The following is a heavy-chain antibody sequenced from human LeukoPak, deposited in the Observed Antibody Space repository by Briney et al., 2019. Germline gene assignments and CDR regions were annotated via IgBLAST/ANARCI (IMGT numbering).Heavy chain of an antibody. D-gene: IGHD3-10*01. V-gene: IGHV1-3*01. Sequence: GASVKVSCKASGYTFTSYAMHWVRQAPGQRLEWMGWINAGNGNTKYSQKFQGRITITRDTSASTAYMELSSLRSEDTAVYYCARELDYYGSGSRRFDYWGQGTLVTVSS. CDR2: INAGNGNT. CDR1: GYTFTSYA. CDR3: ARELDYYGSGSRRFDY. J-gene: IGHJ4*02.